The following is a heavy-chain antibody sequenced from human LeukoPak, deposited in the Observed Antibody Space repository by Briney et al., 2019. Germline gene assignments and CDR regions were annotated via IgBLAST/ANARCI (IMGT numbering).Heavy chain of an antibody. V-gene: IGHV3-30*02. CDR3: AKDLELAPFDY. CDR1: GFTFSSYG. CDR2: IRSDGSDE. Sequence: SGGSLRLSCVPSGFTFSSYGMHWVRRARGKGLEWGAFIRSDGSDEHYADSVKGRFTISRDNSKDTLYLQMNSLGAEDTAVYYCAKDLELAPFDYWGQGTLVTVSS. J-gene: IGHJ4*02. D-gene: IGHD1-26*01.